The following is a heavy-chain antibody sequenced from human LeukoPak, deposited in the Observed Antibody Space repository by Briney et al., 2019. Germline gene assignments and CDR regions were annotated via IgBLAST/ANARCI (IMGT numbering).Heavy chain of an antibody. CDR2: IKSKTDGGTT. D-gene: IGHD6-13*01. V-gene: IGHV3-15*01. CDR3: TTAARGDSHPYYFDY. CDR1: GFTINNAW. J-gene: IGHJ4*02. Sequence: PGGSLRLSCAASGFTINNAWMSWVRQAPGKGLEWVGRIKSKTDGGTTDYAAPVKGRFTISRDDSTNTLFLQMNSLKTEDTAVYFCTTAARGDSHPYYFDYWGQGTLVTVSS.